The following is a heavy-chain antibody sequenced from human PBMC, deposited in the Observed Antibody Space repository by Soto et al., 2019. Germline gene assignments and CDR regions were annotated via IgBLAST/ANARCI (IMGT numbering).Heavy chain of an antibody. CDR1: GFAFSSYG. Sequence: QAQLVESGGGVVQPGRSLRLSCAASGFAFSSYGMHWVRQAPGTGLEWVAVISYDGGLQHYADSVKGRFTISRDNSKTMVLLQMSSLRAEDTAVYYCVSDRGYGHASVPYSCGQGTLVSVSS. CDR2: ISYDGGLQ. J-gene: IGHJ4*02. CDR3: VSDRGYGHASVPYS. V-gene: IGHV3-30*19. D-gene: IGHD5-18*01.